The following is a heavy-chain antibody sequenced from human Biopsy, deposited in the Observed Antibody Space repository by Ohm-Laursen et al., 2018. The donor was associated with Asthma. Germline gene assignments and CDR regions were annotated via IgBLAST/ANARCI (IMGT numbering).Heavy chain of an antibody. CDR3: VKDTYEDDYGYYTFDV. J-gene: IGHJ3*01. CDR1: GFTFGNFA. V-gene: IGHV3-23*01. CDR2: IKTNRRGA. Sequence: SLRLSCAASGFTFGNFAMSWARQAPGKGLEWVSTIKTNRRGADYPDSAKGRFTISRDDSKNTLYLQMSSLRAEDTAVYYCVKDTYEDDYGYYTFDVWGQGTMVTVSS. D-gene: IGHD3-22*01.